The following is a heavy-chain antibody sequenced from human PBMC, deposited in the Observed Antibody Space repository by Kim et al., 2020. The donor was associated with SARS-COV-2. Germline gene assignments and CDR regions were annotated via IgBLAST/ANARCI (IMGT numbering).Heavy chain of an antibody. D-gene: IGHD4-17*01. V-gene: IGHV1-18*01. CDR2: ISAYNGNT. Sequence: ASVKVSCKASGYTFTSYGISWVRQAPGQGLEWMGWISAYNGNTNYAQKLQGRVTMTTDTSTSTAYMELRSLRSDDTAVYYCARDWRGAGGRLRGQKDNEYYFDYWGQGTLVTVSS. CDR3: ARDWRGAGGRLRGQKDNEYYFDY. CDR1: GYTFTSYG. J-gene: IGHJ4*02.